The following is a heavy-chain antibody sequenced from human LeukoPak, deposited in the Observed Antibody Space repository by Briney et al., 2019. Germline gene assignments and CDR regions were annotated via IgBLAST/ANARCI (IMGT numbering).Heavy chain of an antibody. J-gene: IGHJ4*02. CDR1: GYTLTGFY. CDR2: MNPNSGNT. V-gene: IGHV1-8*02. D-gene: IGHD5-24*01. CDR3: ARGNFMARKGRSVRFFVY. Sequence: ASVKVSCKASGYTLTGFYIHWVRQATGQGLEWMGWMNPNSGNTGYAQKFQGRVTMTRNTSISTAYMELSSLRSEDTAVYYCARGNFMARKGRSVRFFVYWGQGTLVTVSS.